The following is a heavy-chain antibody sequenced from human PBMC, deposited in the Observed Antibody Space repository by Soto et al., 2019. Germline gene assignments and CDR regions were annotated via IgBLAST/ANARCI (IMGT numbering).Heavy chain of an antibody. J-gene: IGHJ6*02. Sequence: SLRLSCAASGFTFSKFVMRWVRQTPGKGLEWVSTITETGGDTYYTDSVKGRFTISRDNSRSTLFLQMTSLRAEDTALYYCTRASPDRHHMDVWGQGTTVTVSS. CDR1: GFTFSKFV. CDR2: ITETGGDT. V-gene: IGHV3-23*01. CDR3: TRASPDRHHMDV.